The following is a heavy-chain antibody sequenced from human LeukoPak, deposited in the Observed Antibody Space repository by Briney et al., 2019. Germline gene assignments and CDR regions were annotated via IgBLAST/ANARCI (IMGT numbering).Heavy chain of an antibody. CDR1: SDSISSYY. V-gene: IGHV4-59*01. D-gene: IGHD3-10*01. CDR3: ARVYGSGSPPRYYYYMDV. Sequence: SETLSLTCTVASDSISSYYWSWIRQPPGKGLEWIGFIHNSGSTNYNPSLKSRLAMSLDTSKNQFSLKLSSVTAADTAVYYCARVYGSGSPPRYYYYMDVWGKGTTVTVSS. CDR2: IHNSGST. J-gene: IGHJ6*03.